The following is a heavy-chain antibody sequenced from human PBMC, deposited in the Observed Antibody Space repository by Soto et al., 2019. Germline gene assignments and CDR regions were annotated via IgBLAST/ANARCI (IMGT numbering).Heavy chain of an antibody. CDR1: GASVSHGY. Sequence: QMQLQASGPGLVKPSETLSLTCNVSGASVSHGYWSWIRQPPGKGLEWIGFMYFGGSFNYNPSLTSRATISVETSKNQFSMKLTSVTASDTAVYYCARSYYDSTGFAVDPWGQGTLVNVSS. V-gene: IGHV4-59*02. J-gene: IGHJ5*02. CDR2: MYFGGSF. CDR3: ARSYYDSTGFAVDP. D-gene: IGHD3-22*01.